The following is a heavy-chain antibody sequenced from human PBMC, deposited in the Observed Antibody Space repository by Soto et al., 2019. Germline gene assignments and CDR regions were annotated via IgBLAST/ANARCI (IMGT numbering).Heavy chain of an antibody. CDR2: ISYDGSNK. CDR1: GFTFSSYA. CDR3: ANSAAYYDFWSGYPPYYYGMDV. V-gene: IGHV3-30-3*01. J-gene: IGHJ6*02. Sequence: PGGSLRLSCAASGFTFSSYAMHWVRQAPGKGLEWVAVISYDGSNKYYADSVKGRFTISRDNSKNTLYLQMNSLRAEDTAVYYCANSAAYYDFWSGYPPYYYGMDVWGQGTTVTVSS. D-gene: IGHD3-3*01.